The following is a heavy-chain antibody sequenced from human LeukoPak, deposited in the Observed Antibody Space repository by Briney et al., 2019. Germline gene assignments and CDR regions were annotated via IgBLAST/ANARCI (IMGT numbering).Heavy chain of an antibody. D-gene: IGHD6-19*01. Sequence: SQTLSLTCTVSGGSISSGSYYWSWIRQPPGKGLEWIGSIYYSGSTYYNPSLKSRVTISVDTSKNQFSLKLSSVTAADTAVYYCARVVAVALAAYWGQGTLVTVSS. CDR2: IYYSGST. CDR3: ARVVAVALAAY. V-gene: IGHV4-39*07. CDR1: GGSISSGSYY. J-gene: IGHJ4*02.